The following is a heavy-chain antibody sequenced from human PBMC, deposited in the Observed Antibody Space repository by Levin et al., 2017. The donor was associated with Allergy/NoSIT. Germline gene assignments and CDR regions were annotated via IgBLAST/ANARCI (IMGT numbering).Heavy chain of an antibody. CDR2: MNPNSGNT. V-gene: IGHV1-8*01. J-gene: IGHJ6*02. CDR3: ARVRRRNYYYGMDV. CDR1: GYTFTSYD. Sequence: ASVKVSCKASGYTFTSYDINWVRQATGQGLEWMGWMNPNSGNTGYAQKFQGRVTMTRNTSISTAYMELSSLRSEDTAVYYCARVRRRNYYYGMDVWGQGTTVTVSS.